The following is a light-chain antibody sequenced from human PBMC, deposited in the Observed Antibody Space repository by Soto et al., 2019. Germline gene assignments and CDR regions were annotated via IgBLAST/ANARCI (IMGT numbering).Light chain of an antibody. J-gene: IGKJ2*01. CDR2: DAS. V-gene: IGKV3-20*01. CDR3: HHYGYGADT. Sequence: EVVLTQSPGTLSLSPGERATLSCRASETVGSNYLAWYQQQPGQAPRLLIFDASSRATGIPDRFSGSGSGTEFSLTISRVEPEDSAVYFCHHYGYGADTFGQGTKLEI. CDR1: ETVGSNY.